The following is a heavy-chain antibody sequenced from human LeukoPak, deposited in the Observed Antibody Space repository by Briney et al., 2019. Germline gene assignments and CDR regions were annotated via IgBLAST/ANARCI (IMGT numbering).Heavy chain of an antibody. Sequence: PGGSLRLSCAATGFTFSSYAMNWVRQAPGKGLEWVSAISGSGGGTYYADSVKGRFTISRDNSKNTLYLQMNSLRAEDTAVYYCAKDQPIPGTMKNWFDPWGQGTLVTVSS. CDR1: GFTFSSYA. CDR3: AKDQPIPGTMKNWFDP. D-gene: IGHD1-20*01. CDR2: ISGSGGGT. J-gene: IGHJ5*02. V-gene: IGHV3-23*01.